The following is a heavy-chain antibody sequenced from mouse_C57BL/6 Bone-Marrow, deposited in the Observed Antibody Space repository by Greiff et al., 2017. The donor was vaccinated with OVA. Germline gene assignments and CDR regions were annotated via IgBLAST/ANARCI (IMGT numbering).Heavy chain of an antibody. CDR1: GFTFSSYG. CDR3: ARGYYGNYYFDY. V-gene: IGHV5-6*01. J-gene: IGHJ2*01. CDR2: ISSGGSYT. D-gene: IGHD2-1*01. Sequence: EVQRVESGGDLVKPGGSLKLSCAASGFTFSSYGMSWVRQTPDKRLEWVATISSGGSYTYYPDSVKGRFTISRDNAKNTLYLQMSSLKSEDTAMYYCARGYYGNYYFDYWGQGTTLTVSS.